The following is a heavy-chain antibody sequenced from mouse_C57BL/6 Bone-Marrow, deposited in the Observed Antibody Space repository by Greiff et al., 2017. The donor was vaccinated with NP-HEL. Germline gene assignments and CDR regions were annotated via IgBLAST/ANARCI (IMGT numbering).Heavy chain of an antibody. J-gene: IGHJ3*01. CDR3: ARDDGYYWFAY. CDR2: INPYNGGT. D-gene: IGHD2-3*01. CDR1: GYTFTDYY. Sequence: EVKLQESGPVLVKPGASVKMSCKASGYTFTDYYMNWVKQSHGKSLEWIGVINPYNGGTSYNQKFKGKATLTVDKSSSTAYMELNSLTSEDSAVYYCARDDGYYWFAYWGQGTLVTVSA. V-gene: IGHV1-19*01.